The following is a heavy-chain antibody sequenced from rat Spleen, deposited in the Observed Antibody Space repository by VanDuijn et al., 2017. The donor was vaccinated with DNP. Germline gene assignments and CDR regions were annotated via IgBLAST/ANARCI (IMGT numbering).Heavy chain of an antibody. CDR1: GYSITSNY. Sequence: QLQESGPGLVKPSQSLSLTCSVTGYSITSNYWGWIRKFPGSKLEWMGYINSAGSTNYNPSLKSRISITRDTSKNQFFLQLNSVTTEDTATYYCARHGDGNYGFDWFAYWGQGTLVTVSS. CDR3: ARHGDGNYGFDWFAY. J-gene: IGHJ3*01. CDR2: INSAGST. V-gene: IGHV3-3*01. D-gene: IGHD1-11*01.